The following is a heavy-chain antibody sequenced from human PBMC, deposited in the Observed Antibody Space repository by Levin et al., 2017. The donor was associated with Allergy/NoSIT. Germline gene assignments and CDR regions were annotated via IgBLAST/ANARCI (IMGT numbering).Heavy chain of an antibody. V-gene: IGHV3-30*18. J-gene: IGHJ6*02. D-gene: IGHD1-26*01. Sequence: GGSLRLSCAASGIAFSNYGMHWVRQAPGKGLEWVATISHDGSDKDYGDPVKGRFTISKDNSKNMLLLQMNSLKPEDTAVYYCAKDWRWEFLNYGLNVWGQGTTVTVSS. CDR1: GIAFSNYG. CDR2: ISHDGSDK. CDR3: AKDWRWEFLNYGLNV.